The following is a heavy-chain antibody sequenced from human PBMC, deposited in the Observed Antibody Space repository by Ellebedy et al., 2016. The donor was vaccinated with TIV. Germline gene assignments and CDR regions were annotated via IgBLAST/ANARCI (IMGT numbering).Heavy chain of an antibody. J-gene: IGHJ4*02. CDR1: GGSISSYY. V-gene: IGHV4-59*01. CDR3: ARNSMMGAYYFDY. D-gene: IGHD3-22*01. Sequence: SETLSLTCTVSGGSISSYYWSWIRQPPGKGLEWIGYINYSGSTNYNPSLKSQVTISVDRSKNQFSLKLSSVTAADTAVYYCARNSMMGAYYFDYWGQGTLVTVSS. CDR2: INYSGST.